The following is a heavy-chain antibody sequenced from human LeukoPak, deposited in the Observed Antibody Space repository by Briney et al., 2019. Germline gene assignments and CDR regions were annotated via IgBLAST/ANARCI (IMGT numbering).Heavy chain of an antibody. CDR3: ARVHVLLWFGEVYYFDY. J-gene: IGHJ4*02. D-gene: IGHD3-10*01. CDR2: ISAYNGNT. V-gene: IGHV1-18*01. Sequence: ASVKDSCKASGYTFTSYGISWMRQAPGQGLEWMGWISAYNGNTNYAQKLQGRVTMTTDTSTSTAYMELRSLRSDDTAVYYCARVHVLLWFGEVYYFDYWGQGTLVTVSS. CDR1: GYTFTSYG.